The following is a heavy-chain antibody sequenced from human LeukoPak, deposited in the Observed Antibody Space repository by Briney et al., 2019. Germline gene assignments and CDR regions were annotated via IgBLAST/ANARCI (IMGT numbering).Heavy chain of an antibody. CDR2: VYYSGNT. Sequence: RPSETLSLTCTVSRGSITSGGFYWAWIRQPPGKGLEWIGSVYYSGNTYYNPSLNSRVTISLDTSQNQFSLKVNSMTAADTAMYYCARGSPQNTGYSPSWLDPWGHGTLVTVSS. CDR1: RGSITSGGFY. D-gene: IGHD3-22*01. CDR3: ARGSPQNTGYSPSWLDP. J-gene: IGHJ5*02. V-gene: IGHV4-39*07.